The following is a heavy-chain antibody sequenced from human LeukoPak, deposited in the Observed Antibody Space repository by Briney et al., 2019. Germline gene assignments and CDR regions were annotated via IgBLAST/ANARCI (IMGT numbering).Heavy chain of an antibody. CDR2: IKSKTDGGTT. J-gene: IGHJ4*02. CDR3: TTCADYYDSSGYYPHFDY. V-gene: IGHV3-15*01. Sequence: GGSLRLSCAASGFTFSNAWMSWVRQAPGKGLEWVGRIKSKTDGGTTDYAAPVKGRFTISRDDSKNTLYLQMNSLKTEDTAVYYCTTCADYYDSSGYYPHFDYWSQGTLVTVSS. D-gene: IGHD3-22*01. CDR1: GFTFSNAW.